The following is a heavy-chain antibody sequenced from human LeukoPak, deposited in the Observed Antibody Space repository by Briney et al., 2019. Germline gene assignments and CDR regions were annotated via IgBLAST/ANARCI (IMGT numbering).Heavy chain of an antibody. CDR1: GASIGTSNNY. CDR3: ARHGQWLVRLDY. J-gene: IGHJ4*02. V-gene: IGHV4-39*01. D-gene: IGHD6-19*01. Sequence: SKTLSLTCTVSGASIGTSNNYWGWIRQPPGKGLEWIGGIHYSGSTYYDPSLKSRVTISMDTSRNQFSLRLNSVTAADTAVYYCARHGQWLVRLDYWGQGTLVTVSS. CDR2: IHYSGST.